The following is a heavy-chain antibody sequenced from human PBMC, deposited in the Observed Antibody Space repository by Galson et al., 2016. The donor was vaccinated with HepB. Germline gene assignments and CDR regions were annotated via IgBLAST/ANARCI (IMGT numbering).Heavy chain of an antibody. V-gene: IGHV3-49*03. CDR2: IRNKNYGETT. Sequence: SLRLSCAASGFTLGDFAMNWYRQAPGKGLEWIGFIRNKNYGETTEYAASVQGRFTISRDYSESILHLQMDSLKTEDTAVYYCTRDQYGDTDHWGQGTLVAVSS. D-gene: IGHD2-21*02. CDR1: GFTLGDFA. CDR3: TRDQYGDTDH. J-gene: IGHJ5*02.